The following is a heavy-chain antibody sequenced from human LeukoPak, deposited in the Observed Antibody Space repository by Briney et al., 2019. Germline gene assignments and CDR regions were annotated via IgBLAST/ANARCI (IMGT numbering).Heavy chain of an antibody. V-gene: IGHV3-7*03. Sequence: GGSLRLSCAASGFALSSHWMTWVRQVPGRGPEWVANVNQDGSETYYLDSVKGRFTISKDNAKNSLYLQMNSLRAEDTALYHCARNNGMDVWGQGTTVIVSS. CDR2: VNQDGSET. CDR1: GFALSSHW. CDR3: ARNNGMDV. J-gene: IGHJ6*02.